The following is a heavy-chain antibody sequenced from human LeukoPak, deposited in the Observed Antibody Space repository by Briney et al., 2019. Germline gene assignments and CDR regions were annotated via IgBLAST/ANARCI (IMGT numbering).Heavy chain of an antibody. CDR3: ARDLYGGNLD. D-gene: IGHD4-23*01. CDR1: GFTFSSYA. CDR2: ISYDGSNK. Sequence: GRSLRLSCAASGFTFSSYAMHWVRQAPGKGLEWVAVISYDGSNKYYADSVKGRFTISRDNAKNSLYLQMNSLRAEDTAVYYCARDLYGGNLDWGQGTLVTVSS. J-gene: IGHJ4*02. V-gene: IGHV3-30-3*01.